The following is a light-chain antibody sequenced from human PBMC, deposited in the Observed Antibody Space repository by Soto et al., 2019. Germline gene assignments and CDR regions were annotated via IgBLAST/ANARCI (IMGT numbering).Light chain of an antibody. J-gene: IGKJ4*01. CDR2: DTS. V-gene: IGKV1-9*01. CDR1: QDISFY. Sequence: DIQLTQSPSFLSASVGDRVTITCRASQDISFYLAWYQQNPGKAPKLLIYDTSTLQSGVPSRFSGSRSGTEFSRTISSLQPEDFATYYCQQLNSYPLAFGGGTKVEIE. CDR3: QQLNSYPLA.